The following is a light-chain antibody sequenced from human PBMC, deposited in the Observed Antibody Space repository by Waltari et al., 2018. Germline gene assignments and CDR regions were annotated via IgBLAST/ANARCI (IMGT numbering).Light chain of an antibody. J-gene: IGLJ1*01. CDR2: QDR. CDR1: NLEKKY. V-gene: IGLV3-1*01. CDR3: QAWDGTTYV. Sequence: SSELTQAPSVSVSPGQTANIPCPGDNLEKKYKAWYQQKTGQSPVLVIFQDRERPSGIPERFSGSNSGNTATLTISGTQVMDEADYYCQAWDGTTYVFGSGTRVSV.